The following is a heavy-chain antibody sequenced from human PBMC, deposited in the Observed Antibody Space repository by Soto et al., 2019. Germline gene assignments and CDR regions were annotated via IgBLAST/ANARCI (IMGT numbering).Heavy chain of an antibody. Sequence: ASVKVSCKASGYTFTGYYMHWVRQAPGQGLEWMGWINPNSGGTNYAQKFQGRVTMTRDTSISTAYMELSRLRSDDTAVYYCAIPIVVVTAAMKEEYGMDVWGKGPTVTVS. CDR2: INPNSGGT. V-gene: IGHV1-2*02. J-gene: IGHJ6*04. CDR1: GYTFTGYY. CDR3: AIPIVVVTAAMKEEYGMDV. D-gene: IGHD2-2*01.